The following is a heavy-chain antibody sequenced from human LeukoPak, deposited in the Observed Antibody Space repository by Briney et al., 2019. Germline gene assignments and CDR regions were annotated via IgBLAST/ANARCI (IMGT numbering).Heavy chain of an antibody. D-gene: IGHD6-13*01. CDR2: ISGSGGST. CDR3: ATLIAAAGDFDY. J-gene: IGHJ4*02. Sequence: PGGSLRLSCAASGFTFDDYAMHWVRQAPGKGLEWVSAISGSGGSTYYADSVKGRFTISRDNSKNTLYLQMNSLRAEDTAVYYCATLIAAAGDFDYWGQGTLVTVSS. V-gene: IGHV3-23*01. CDR1: GFTFDDYA.